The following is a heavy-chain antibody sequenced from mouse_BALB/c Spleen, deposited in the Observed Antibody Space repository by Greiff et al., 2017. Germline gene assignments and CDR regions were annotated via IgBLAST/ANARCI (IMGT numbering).Heavy chain of an antibody. CDR1: GFNIKDNY. D-gene: IGHD1-1*01. CDR3: AYYDGYAMDY. J-gene: IGHJ4*01. V-gene: IGHV14-3*02. Sequence: EVQLQQSGAELVKPGASVKLSCTASGFNIKDNYMHWVKQRPEQGLEWIGRIDPANGNTKYDPKFQGKATITADTSSNTAYLQLSSLTSEDTAVYYCAYYDGYAMDYWGQGTSVTVSS. CDR2: IDPANGNT.